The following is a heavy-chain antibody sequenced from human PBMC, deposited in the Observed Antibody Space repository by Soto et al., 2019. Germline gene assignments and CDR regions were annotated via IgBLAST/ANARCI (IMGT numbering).Heavy chain of an antibody. J-gene: IGHJ4*02. Sequence: QVQLVESGGGVVQPGRSLRLSCAASGFTLSSYGMHWVRQTPGRGLEWVAVISYDGGNKQYADSVKDRFTISRDNSKNTLYLQMDSMRAEDTAVYYCAKGRRSSNYDTCGYWGQGTLVIVSS. D-gene: IGHD4-4*01. CDR1: GFTLSSYG. CDR3: AKGRRSSNYDTCGY. CDR2: ISYDGGNK. V-gene: IGHV3-30*18.